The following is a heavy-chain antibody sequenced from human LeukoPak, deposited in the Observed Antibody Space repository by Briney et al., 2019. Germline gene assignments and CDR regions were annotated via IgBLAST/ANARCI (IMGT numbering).Heavy chain of an antibody. V-gene: IGHV3-9*03. CDR3: AKDRSYGYTRGAFDI. D-gene: IGHD5-18*01. CDR2: ISWNSGSI. Sequence: PGGSLSLCCAAAGFTLDDYSMHWVRQAQEKGLEWVSGISWNSGSIGYADSVKGRFTISRDNAKNSLYLQMNSLRAEDMALYYCAKDRSYGYTRGAFDIWGQGTMVTVSS. J-gene: IGHJ3*02. CDR1: GFTLDDYS.